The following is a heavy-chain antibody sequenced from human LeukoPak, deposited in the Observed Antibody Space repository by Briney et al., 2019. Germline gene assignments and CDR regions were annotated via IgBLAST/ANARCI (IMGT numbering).Heavy chain of an antibody. CDR2: VYYSGST. Sequence: SETLSLTCTVSGGSINNYYWSWIRQPRGKGLEWIGFVYYSGSTNYNPSLESRVTISVDTSKNQFSLKLSSVTAADTAVYYCARGTMMVGPWGQGTLVTVSS. CDR1: GGSINNYY. V-gene: IGHV4-59*01. D-gene: IGHD3-22*01. CDR3: ARGTMMVGP. J-gene: IGHJ5*02.